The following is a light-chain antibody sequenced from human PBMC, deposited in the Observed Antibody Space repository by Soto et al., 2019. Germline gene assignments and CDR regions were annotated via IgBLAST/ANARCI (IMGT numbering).Light chain of an antibody. CDR3: AAWDDSLRGYV. Sequence: QSVLTQPASASGTPGQRVTISCSGSSSNIGSNYVYWYQQLPGTAPKLLIYSNNQRPSGVPDRFSGSKSGTSASLAISGLRSEDEADYYCAAWDDSLRGYVFGTGTKVTVL. J-gene: IGLJ1*01. V-gene: IGLV1-47*02. CDR1: SSNIGSNY. CDR2: SNN.